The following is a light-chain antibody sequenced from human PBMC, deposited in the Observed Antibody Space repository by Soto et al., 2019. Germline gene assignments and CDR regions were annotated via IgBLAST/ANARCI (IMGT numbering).Light chain of an antibody. CDR1: QYINVY. J-gene: IGKJ2*03. Sequence: DIQISHSPCSGSASMGDTVTITCRASQYINVYLNWYQQKPGEVPKLLIYSASTLHSGVPSRFTGSGSETVFTLTIRSLQPEDFATYYCQHGYVAPYSFGQGTKVDIK. CDR2: SAS. V-gene: IGKV1-39*01. CDR3: QHGYVAPYS.